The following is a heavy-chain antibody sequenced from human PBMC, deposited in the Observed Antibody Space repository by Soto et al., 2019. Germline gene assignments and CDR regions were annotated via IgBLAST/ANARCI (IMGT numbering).Heavy chain of an antibody. CDR1: GGTFSSYA. Sequence: SVKVSCKASGGTFSSYAISWVRQAPVQGLEWMGGIIPIFGTANYAQKFQGRVTITADESTSTAYMELSSLRSEDTAVYYCARAATMRNWFDPWGQGTLVTVSS. V-gene: IGHV1-69*13. CDR3: ARAATMRNWFDP. CDR2: IIPIFGTA. D-gene: IGHD5-12*01. J-gene: IGHJ5*02.